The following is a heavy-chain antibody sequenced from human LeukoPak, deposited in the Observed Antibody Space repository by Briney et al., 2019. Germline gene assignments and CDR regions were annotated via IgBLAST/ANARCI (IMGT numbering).Heavy chain of an antibody. V-gene: IGHV4-4*08. CDR1: GGSFSGYY. Sequence: SETLSLTCAVYGGSFSGYYWSWIRQPPGKGLEWIGRIYTSGSTNYNPSLKSRITISVDTSKNQFSLKLSSVTAADTAVYYCARDATMMGNYFNYWGQGTLVTVSS. CDR2: IYTSGST. J-gene: IGHJ4*02. CDR3: ARDATMMGNYFNY. D-gene: IGHD5-12*01.